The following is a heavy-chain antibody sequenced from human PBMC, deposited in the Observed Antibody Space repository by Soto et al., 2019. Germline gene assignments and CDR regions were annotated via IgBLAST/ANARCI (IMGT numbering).Heavy chain of an antibody. CDR3: ARGSWCSSTSCPLRWFDP. CDR2: IYSSGST. D-gene: IGHD2-2*01. J-gene: IGHJ5*02. V-gene: IGHV4-4*07. CDR1: GGSISSYY. Sequence: SETLPLTCTVSGGSISSYYWSWIRQYAGKGLEWIGHIYSSGSTNYNPSLKSRVTMSVDMSKNQFSLKLSSVTAADTAVYYCARGSWCSSTSCPLRWFDPWGQGTLVTVSS.